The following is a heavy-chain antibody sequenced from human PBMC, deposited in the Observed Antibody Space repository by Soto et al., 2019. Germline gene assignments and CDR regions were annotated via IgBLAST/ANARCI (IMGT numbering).Heavy chain of an antibody. CDR3: AREYAIAVDGTGFGWFGP. CDR1: GGTFSSYA. CDR2: IIHIFGTA. J-gene: IGHJ5*02. V-gene: IGHV1-69*01. Sequence: QVQLVQSGAEVKKPGFSVKVSCKASGGTFSSYAISWVRQAPGQGLEWIGGIIHIFGTANYAQKFQGRVTITADESTSTAYMELSSLRSEDTAVSYCAREYAIAVDGTGFGWFGPLGQGTLVTVSS. D-gene: IGHD6-19*01.